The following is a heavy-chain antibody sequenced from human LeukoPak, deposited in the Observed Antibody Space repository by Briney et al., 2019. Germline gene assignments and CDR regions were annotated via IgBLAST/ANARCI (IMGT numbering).Heavy chain of an antibody. CDR2: ISGSGGRT. Sequence: GGSLRLSCAVSGITLSNYGMSWVRQAPGKGLEWVAGISGSGGRTDHADSVKGRFTISRDNSKNTLFLQMGSLRAEDTAVYFCAKRGVVIRVFLVGFHKEAYYFDSWGQGALVTVSS. CDR3: AKRGVVIRVFLVGFHKEAYYFDS. D-gene: IGHD2-21*01. CDR1: GITLSNYG. J-gene: IGHJ4*02. V-gene: IGHV3-23*01.